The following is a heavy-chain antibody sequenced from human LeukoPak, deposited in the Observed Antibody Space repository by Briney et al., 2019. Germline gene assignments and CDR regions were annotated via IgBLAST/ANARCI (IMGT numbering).Heavy chain of an antibody. CDR1: GFTFSSYI. D-gene: IGHD3-10*01. CDR2: ISSSSTYI. V-gene: IGHV3-21*01. J-gene: IGHJ4*02. Sequence: GGSLRLSCAASGFTFSSYIMNWVRQAPGKGLEWVSSISSSSTYIYYADSVKGRFTISRDNAKNSLYLQMNSLRAEDTVVYYCASSSRGALDYWGQGTLVTVSS. CDR3: ASSSRGALDY.